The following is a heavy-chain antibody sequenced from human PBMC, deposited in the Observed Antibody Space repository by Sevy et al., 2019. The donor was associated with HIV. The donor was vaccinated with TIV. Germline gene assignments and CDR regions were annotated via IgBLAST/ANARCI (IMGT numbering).Heavy chain of an antibody. Sequence: GGSLRLSCGASDFIFENYWMTWVRQTSGQGLGWGATIKLDGRDKNFGDFVKGRFTISRDNSKKSLYRQMNSLRAEDTAVYFCARGHYAMDVWGQGTTVTVSS. V-gene: IGHV3-7*03. J-gene: IGHJ6*02. CDR1: DFIFENYW. CDR2: IKLDGRDK. CDR3: ARGHYAMDV.